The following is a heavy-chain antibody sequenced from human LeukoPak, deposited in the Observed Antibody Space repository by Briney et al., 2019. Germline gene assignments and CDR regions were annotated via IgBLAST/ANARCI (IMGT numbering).Heavy chain of an antibody. CDR3: AGYGGSYPYYMDV. CDR1: EFTLSGYG. Sequence: GGSLRLSCAASEFTLSGYGMNWVRQAPGKGLEWISYISSSSRIIYYADSVKGRLTISRDNAKNSLYLQMNSLRAEDTAVYYCAGYGGSYPYYMDVWGKGTTVTISS. CDR2: ISSSSRII. V-gene: IGHV3-48*01. D-gene: IGHD1-26*01. J-gene: IGHJ6*03.